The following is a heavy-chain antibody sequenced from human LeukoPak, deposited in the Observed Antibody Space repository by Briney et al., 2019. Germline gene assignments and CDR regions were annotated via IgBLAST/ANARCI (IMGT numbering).Heavy chain of an antibody. J-gene: IGHJ5*02. CDR1: GFTFSSYA. CDR2: ISGSGGST. V-gene: IGHV3-23*01. Sequence: GGSLRLSCAASGFTFSSYAMSCVREAPGKGLEWVSAISGSGGSTYYADSVKGRFTISRDNSKNTLYLQMNSLRAEDTAVYYCAKTNSNSVSSSWYMDWFDPWGQGTLVTVSS. D-gene: IGHD6-13*01. CDR3: AKTNSNSVSSSWYMDWFDP.